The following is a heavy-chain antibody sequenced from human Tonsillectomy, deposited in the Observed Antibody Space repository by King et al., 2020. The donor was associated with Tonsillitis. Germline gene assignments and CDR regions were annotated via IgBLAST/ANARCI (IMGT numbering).Heavy chain of an antibody. Sequence: VQLVESGGGVVQPGRSLRLSCAASGFTFSTYGMNWVRQAPGKGLEWVAVISHDGSQSYSADSVKGRFTISRDNSNNTLYLQMNSLREEDTAIYYCAKNQLDDSATLDYWGQGTLVTLSS. V-gene: IGHV3-30*18. D-gene: IGHD4/OR15-4a*01. CDR3: AKNQLDDSATLDY. CDR1: GFTFSTYG. CDR2: ISHDGSQS. J-gene: IGHJ4*02.